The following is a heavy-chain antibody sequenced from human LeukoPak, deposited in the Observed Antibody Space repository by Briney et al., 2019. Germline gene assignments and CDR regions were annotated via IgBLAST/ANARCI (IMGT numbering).Heavy chain of an antibody. Sequence: ASVKVSCKAFGYTFTTYAMNWVRQAPGQGLEWMGWINTNTGNPTYAQGFTGRFVFSLDTSVSTAYLQISSLKAEDTAVYYCARGFNTGTKGIFDYWGQGTLVTVSS. CDR1: GYTFTTYA. CDR3: ARGFNTGTKGIFDY. CDR2: INTNTGNP. V-gene: IGHV7-4-1*02. J-gene: IGHJ4*02. D-gene: IGHD7-27*01.